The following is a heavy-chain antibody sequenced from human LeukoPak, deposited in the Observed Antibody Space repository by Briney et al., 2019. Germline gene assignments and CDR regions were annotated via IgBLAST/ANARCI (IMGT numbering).Heavy chain of an antibody. D-gene: IGHD1-20*01. J-gene: IGHJ5*02. CDR3: ARLNWNYVDFWFDP. V-gene: IGHV4-59*01. CDR2: IYYTGST. CDR1: GGSLSSYY. Sequence: SETLSLTCTVSGGSLSSYYWSWIRQPPGKGLEWFGYIYYTGSTNYNPSLKSRVTMSVDTSKNQFSLKLSSVTAADTAVYYCARLNWNYVDFWFDPWGQGTLVTVSS.